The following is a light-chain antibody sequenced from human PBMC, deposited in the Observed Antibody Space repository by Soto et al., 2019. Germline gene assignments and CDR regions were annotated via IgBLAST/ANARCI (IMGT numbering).Light chain of an antibody. V-gene: IGKV1-5*03. CDR2: KAS. CDR3: QQYNSYSQT. Sequence: DIQMTQSPSTLSASVGDRVTITCRASQSISSWLAWYQQKPGKAPKLLIYKASTLESGVPSSLSGSGSGTEFTLTISSLQPDDFATYYCQQYNSYSQTFGQGTKVEIK. J-gene: IGKJ1*01. CDR1: QSISSW.